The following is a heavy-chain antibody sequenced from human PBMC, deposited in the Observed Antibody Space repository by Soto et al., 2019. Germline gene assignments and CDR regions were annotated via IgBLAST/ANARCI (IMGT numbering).Heavy chain of an antibody. J-gene: IGHJ4*02. Sequence: PSETLSLTCTVPGGSFKSGSYSWSWIRHPPGKGLEWIGYVYHTGRTSYNPSLKSRVSISMDTSKNQFSLNLDSVTAADTAVYFCARAGVDGDLSDYWGQGTLVTVSS. CDR3: ARAGVDGDLSDY. CDR1: GGSFKSGSYS. CDR2: VYHTGRT. D-gene: IGHD4-17*01. V-gene: IGHV4-61*01.